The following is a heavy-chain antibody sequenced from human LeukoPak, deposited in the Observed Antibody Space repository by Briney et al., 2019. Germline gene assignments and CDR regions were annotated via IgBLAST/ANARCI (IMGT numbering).Heavy chain of an antibody. Sequence: GGSLRLSCAASGFTLSSYAMSWVRQAPGKGLEWVSAISVSGNTYHADSVKGRFTISRDSSKNTLYLQMDRLRAEDAAVYYCAKDHLWFGELLSAPETWGQGTLVTVSS. D-gene: IGHD3-10*01. CDR2: ISVSGNT. CDR1: GFTLSSYA. J-gene: IGHJ5*02. CDR3: AKDHLWFGELLSAPET. V-gene: IGHV3-23*01.